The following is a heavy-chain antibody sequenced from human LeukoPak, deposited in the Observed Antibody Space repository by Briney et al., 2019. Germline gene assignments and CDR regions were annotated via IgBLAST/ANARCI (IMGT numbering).Heavy chain of an antibody. CDR1: GFTFSTYS. D-gene: IGHD3-10*01. CDR2: ISSSSSYI. V-gene: IGHV3-21*01. J-gene: IGHJ4*02. CDR3: ARDGATHGGDYYGSGSYPDY. Sequence: GGSLRLSCAASGFTFSTYSMNWVRQAPGKGLEWVSSISSSSSYIYYADSVKGRFTISRDNAKNSLYLQMNSLRAEDTAVYYCARDGATHGGDYYGSGSYPDYWGQGTLVTVSS.